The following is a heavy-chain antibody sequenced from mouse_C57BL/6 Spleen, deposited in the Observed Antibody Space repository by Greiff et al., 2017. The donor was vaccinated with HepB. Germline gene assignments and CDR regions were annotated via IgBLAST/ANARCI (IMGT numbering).Heavy chain of an antibody. CDR1: GFTFTDYY. Sequence: EVMLVESGGGLVQPGGSLSLSCAASGFTFTDYYMSWVRPPPGKALEWLGFISNKANGYTTEYSASVKGRFTISRDNSQSILYLQMNALRAEDSATYYCARSLYDYDAWFAYWGQGTLVTVSA. CDR2: ISNKANGYTT. CDR3: ARSLYDYDAWFAY. D-gene: IGHD2-4*01. J-gene: IGHJ3*01. V-gene: IGHV7-3*01.